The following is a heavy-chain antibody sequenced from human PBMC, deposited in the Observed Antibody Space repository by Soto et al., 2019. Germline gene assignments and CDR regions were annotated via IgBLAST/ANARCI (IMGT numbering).Heavy chain of an antibody. CDR1: GFTFSGYA. CDR3: ARRTSYCSRSHMYYYYGLDV. CDR2: ISGSGANI. V-gene: IGHV3-23*01. J-gene: IGHJ6*02. Sequence: PGGSLRLSCAASGFTFSGYAMTWVRQAPGKGLEWVSGISGSGANIYYADSVKGRFTISRDNSKHTLYLKINRRRAEDTDVYSCARRTSYCSRSHMYYYYGLDVWGQGTTVPVSS. D-gene: IGHD3-10*01.